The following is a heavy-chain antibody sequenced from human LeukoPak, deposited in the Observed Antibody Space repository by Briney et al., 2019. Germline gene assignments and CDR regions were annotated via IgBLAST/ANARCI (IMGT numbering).Heavy chain of an antibody. Sequence: GGSLRLSCADSGFAFSSYWMSWVRQAPGKGLEWVATIKQDGSEKSYVDSVKGRFIISRDNARNSMYLKMNSLRAEDTALYYCARGDHTTPFDYWGQGTLVTVSS. V-gene: IGHV3-7*03. J-gene: IGHJ4*02. D-gene: IGHD1-26*01. CDR1: GFAFSSYW. CDR2: IKQDGSEK. CDR3: ARGDHTTPFDY.